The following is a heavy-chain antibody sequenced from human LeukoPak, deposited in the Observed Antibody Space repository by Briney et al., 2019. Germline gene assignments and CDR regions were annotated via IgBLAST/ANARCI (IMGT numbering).Heavy chain of an antibody. D-gene: IGHD6-13*01. CDR3: ARGSIAAAGALDY. CDR2: IWYDGSNK. CDR1: GFTFSSYG. V-gene: IGHV3-33*01. J-gene: IGHJ4*02. Sequence: HSGGSLRLSCAASGFTFSSYGMHWVRQAPGKGLEWVAVIWYDGSNKYYADSVKGRFTISRDNSRNTLYLQMNSLRAEDTAVYYCARGSIAAAGALDYWGQGTLVTVSS.